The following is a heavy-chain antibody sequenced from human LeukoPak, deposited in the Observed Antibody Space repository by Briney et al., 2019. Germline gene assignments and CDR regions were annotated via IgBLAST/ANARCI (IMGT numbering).Heavy chain of an antibody. J-gene: IGHJ4*02. D-gene: IGHD1-26*01. Sequence: PGRSLRLSCAASGFTFSSYGMHWVRQAPGKGLEWVAVIWYDGSNKYYADSVKGRFTISRDNSKNTLYLQMNSLRAEDTAVYYCAKDGWELRNFFDYWGQGTLVTVSS. CDR3: AKDGWELRNFFDY. V-gene: IGHV3-33*06. CDR1: GFTFSSYG. CDR2: IWYDGSNK.